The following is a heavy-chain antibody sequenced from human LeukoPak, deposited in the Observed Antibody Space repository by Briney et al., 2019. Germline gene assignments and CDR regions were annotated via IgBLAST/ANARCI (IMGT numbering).Heavy chain of an antibody. D-gene: IGHD6-13*01. Sequence: PSETLSLTCAVYGGSFSGYYWSWIRQPPGKGLEWIGEINHSGSTNYNPSLKSRVTISVDTSKNQFSLKLSSVTAADTAVYYCASQQQLAPYYFDYWGQGTLVTVSS. CDR1: GGSFSGYY. CDR2: INHSGST. V-gene: IGHV4-34*01. CDR3: ASQQQLAPYYFDY. J-gene: IGHJ4*02.